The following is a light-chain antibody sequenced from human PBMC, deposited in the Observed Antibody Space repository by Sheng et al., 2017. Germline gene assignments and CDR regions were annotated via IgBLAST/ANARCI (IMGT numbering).Light chain of an antibody. J-gene: IGKJ4*01. CDR2: DAS. Sequence: IVLTQSPGTLSLSPGERATLSCRASQRVSSNYLAWYQQKPGQAPRLLIYDASKRATGIPDRFSGSGSGTDFTLTISRLEPEDFAVYYCQQYDEWPLPFGGGTKVEIK. CDR1: QRVSSNY. CDR3: QQYDEWPLP. V-gene: IGKV3-20*01.